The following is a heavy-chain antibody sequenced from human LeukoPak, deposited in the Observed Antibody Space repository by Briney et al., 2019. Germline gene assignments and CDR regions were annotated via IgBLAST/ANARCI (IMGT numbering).Heavy chain of an antibody. CDR3: ARRYFGWLLHGGAFDI. CDR2: ISGSGGST. CDR1: GFTFSSYA. Sequence: GGSLRLSCAASGFTFSSYAMSWVRQAPGKGLEWVPAISGSGGSTYYADSVKGRFTISRDNSKNTLYLQMNSLRAEDTAVYYCARRYFGWLLHGGAFDIWGQGTMVTVSS. D-gene: IGHD3-9*01. V-gene: IGHV3-23*01. J-gene: IGHJ3*02.